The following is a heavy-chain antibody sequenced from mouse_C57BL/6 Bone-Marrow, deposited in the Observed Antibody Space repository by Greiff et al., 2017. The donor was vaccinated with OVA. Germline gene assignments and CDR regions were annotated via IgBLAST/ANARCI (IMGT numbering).Heavy chain of an antibody. CDR3: ARQGANFYWYFDV. D-gene: IGHD4-1*01. CDR1: GFTFSSYG. CDR2: ISSGGSYT. J-gene: IGHJ1*03. V-gene: IGHV5-6*01. Sequence: EVKLVESGGDLVKPGGSLKLSCAASGFTFSSYGISWVRQTPDKRLEWVATISSGGSYTYYPDSVKGRFTISRDNAKNTLYLQMSSLKSEDTAMYYCARQGANFYWYFDVWGTGTTVTVSS.